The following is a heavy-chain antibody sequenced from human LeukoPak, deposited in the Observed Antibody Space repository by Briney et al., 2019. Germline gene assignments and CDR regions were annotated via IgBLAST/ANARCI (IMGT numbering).Heavy chain of an antibody. Sequence: SETLSLTCAVSGGSISSTSYYWAWVRQPPGKGLEWSGTIYYSGSTYHNPSLKSRVTMSVDTSRNQFSLKLSSVDAADTAVYYCAKAGVRYFDSSGLYAFDFWGQGTTVTVAS. J-gene: IGHJ3*01. D-gene: IGHD3-22*01. V-gene: IGHV4-39*01. CDR2: IYYSGST. CDR1: GGSISSTSYY. CDR3: AKAGVRYFDSSGLYAFDF.